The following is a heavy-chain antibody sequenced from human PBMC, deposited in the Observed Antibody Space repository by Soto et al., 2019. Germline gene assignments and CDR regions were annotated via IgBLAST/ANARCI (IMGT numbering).Heavy chain of an antibody. D-gene: IGHD3-22*01. CDR1: GGSVSISGFS. V-gene: IGHV4-39*01. CDR3: ASGRVTMIVVVSC. J-gene: IGHJ4*01. CDR2: SYYSAST. Sequence: PSGSLALTCAACGGSVSISGFSWGWIRQPPGNGAEWIRNSYYSASTYYNPSLKSRVTISVDTSKNQFSLKLSSVTAADTAAYYCASGRVTMIVVVSCWGQGTLVTVSS.